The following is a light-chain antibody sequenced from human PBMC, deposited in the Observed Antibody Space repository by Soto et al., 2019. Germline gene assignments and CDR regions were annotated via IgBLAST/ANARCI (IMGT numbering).Light chain of an antibody. CDR1: QTVERW. V-gene: IGKV1-5*01. J-gene: IGKJ1*01. CDR3: QQYKDYVWT. CDR2: DVS. Sequence: DIQMNKSPSTLSGALGDRVTITCGASQTVERWLAWYQQKPGKAPKLLISDVSSLERGVPSRFSGSGSATEFTLTISGLQSDDFAPYYCQQYKDYVWTFGQGTKVDIK.